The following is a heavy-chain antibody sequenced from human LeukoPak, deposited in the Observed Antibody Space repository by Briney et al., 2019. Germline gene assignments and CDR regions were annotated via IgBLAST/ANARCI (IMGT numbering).Heavy chain of an antibody. V-gene: IGHV3-33*01. J-gene: IGHJ4*02. CDR2: IWYDGSNK. Sequence: GGSLRLSCAASGFTFSSYGMHWVRQAPGKGLEWVAVIWYDGSNKYYADSVKGRFTISRDNSKNTLYLQMNSLRAEDTAVYYCARDLATVTTWALDYWGQGTLVTVSS. D-gene: IGHD4-17*01. CDR3: ARDLATVTTWALDY. CDR1: GFTFSSYG.